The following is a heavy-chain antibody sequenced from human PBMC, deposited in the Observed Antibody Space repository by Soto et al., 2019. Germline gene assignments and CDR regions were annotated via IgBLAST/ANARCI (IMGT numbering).Heavy chain of an antibody. CDR2: ISSSSSYI. V-gene: IGHV3-21*01. J-gene: IGHJ4*02. CDR3: ARDWIAVAGGWNY. D-gene: IGHD6-19*01. Sequence: AGGSLRLSCAASGFTFSSYSMNWVRQAPGKGLEWVSSISSSSSYIYYADSVKGRFTISRDNAKNSLYLQMNSLRAEDTAVYYCARDWIAVAGGWNYWGQGTLVTGSS. CDR1: GFTFSSYS.